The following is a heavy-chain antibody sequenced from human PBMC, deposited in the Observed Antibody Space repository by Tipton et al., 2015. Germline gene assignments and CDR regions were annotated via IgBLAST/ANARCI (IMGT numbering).Heavy chain of an antibody. V-gene: IGHV4-38-2*01. D-gene: IGHD4-17*01. Sequence: TLSLTCAVSGYSISSGHYWGWIRQPPGKGLEWIGSISHSGNTYYNPSLKSRVTMSRDTSKNQFSLTVTSVTAADTAVYYCARSRYTVTPDSWGQGTLVTVSS. CDR1: GYSISSGHY. CDR2: ISHSGNT. J-gene: IGHJ4*02. CDR3: ARSRYTVTPDS.